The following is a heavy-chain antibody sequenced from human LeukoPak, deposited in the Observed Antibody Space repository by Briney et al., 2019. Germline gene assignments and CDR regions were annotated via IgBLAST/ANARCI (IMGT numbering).Heavy chain of an antibody. CDR1: GFTFSSYW. V-gene: IGHV3-7*02. J-gene: IGHJ4*02. Sequence: PGGSLRLSCAASGFTFSSYWMSWVRQAPGKGLEWVVNIKQDGSDQYYVDSLKGRFSISRDNAKNSLYLQMNSLRAEDTAVYYCAKLHSSSWRWGQGALVTVSS. D-gene: IGHD6-13*01. CDR2: IKQDGSDQ. CDR3: AKLHSSSWR.